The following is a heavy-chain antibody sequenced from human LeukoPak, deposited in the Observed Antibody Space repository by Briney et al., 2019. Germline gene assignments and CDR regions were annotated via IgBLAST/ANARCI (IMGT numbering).Heavy chain of an antibody. J-gene: IGHJ6*02. Sequence: PGRSLRLSCAASGFSLSSYDMHWVRQAPGKGLEWLAFISYDGYNKDYADSVRGRFTISRDTSKGTLYLQLNSLKTTDTAIYYCARRGVMDVWGRGTSVTVSS. V-gene: IGHV3-30*14. CDR3: ARRGVMDV. D-gene: IGHD3-16*01. CDR2: ISYDGYNK. CDR1: GFSLSSYD.